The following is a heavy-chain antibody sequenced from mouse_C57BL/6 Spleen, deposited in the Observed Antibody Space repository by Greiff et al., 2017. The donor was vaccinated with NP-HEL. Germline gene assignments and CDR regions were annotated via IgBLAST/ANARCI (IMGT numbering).Heavy chain of an antibody. V-gene: IGHV3-6*01. CDR3: ARVDYAFDY. CDR2: ISYDGSN. J-gene: IGHJ2*01. D-gene: IGHD2-4*01. CDR1: GYSITSGYY. Sequence: EVQLVESGPGLVKPSQSLSLTCSVTGYSITSGYYWNWIRQFPGNKLEWMGYISYDGSNNYNPSLKNRISITRDTSKNQFFLKLNSVTTEDTATYYCARVDYAFDYWGQGTTLTVSS.